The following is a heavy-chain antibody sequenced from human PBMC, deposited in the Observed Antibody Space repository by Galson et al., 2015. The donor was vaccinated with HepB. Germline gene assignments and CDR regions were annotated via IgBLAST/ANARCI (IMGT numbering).Heavy chain of an antibody. J-gene: IGHJ5*02. V-gene: IGHV1-69*13. Sequence: SVKVSCKASGGTFSSYAISWVRQAPGQGLEWMGGIIPIFGTANYAQKFQGRVTITADESTSTAYMELSSLRSEDTAVYYCARDDYYGSGSYEDWFDPWGQGTLVTVSS. CDR2: IIPIFGTA. D-gene: IGHD3-10*01. CDR1: GGTFSSYA. CDR3: ARDDYYGSGSYEDWFDP.